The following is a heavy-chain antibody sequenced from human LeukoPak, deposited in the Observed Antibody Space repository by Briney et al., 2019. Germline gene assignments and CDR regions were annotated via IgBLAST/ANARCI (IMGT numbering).Heavy chain of an antibody. CDR3: ARVTATGTIAFDI. CDR2: IYHSGST. J-gene: IGHJ3*02. V-gene: IGHV4-38-2*02. D-gene: IGHD1-1*01. CDR1: GYSISSGYY. Sequence: SETLSLTCTVSGYSISSGYYWGWIRQPPGKGLEWIGSIYHSGSTYYNPSLKSRVTISVDTSKNQFSLKLSSVTAADTAVYYCARVTATGTIAFDIWGQGTMVTVSS.